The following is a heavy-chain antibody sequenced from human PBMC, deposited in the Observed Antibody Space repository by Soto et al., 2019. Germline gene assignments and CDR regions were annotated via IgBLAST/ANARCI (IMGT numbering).Heavy chain of an antibody. CDR2: IYYSGRT. V-gene: IGHV4-61*08. Sequence: SETLSLTCTVSGGSVSSSDYYWSWIRQPPGKGLEWIGYIYYSGRTNYNPSLKSRVTISLDTSKNQFSLELNSVTAADTAMYYCARDHVVSAITFDSWGQGTRVTV. J-gene: IGHJ4*02. CDR1: GGSVSSSDYY. CDR3: ARDHVVSAITFDS. D-gene: IGHD3-10*01.